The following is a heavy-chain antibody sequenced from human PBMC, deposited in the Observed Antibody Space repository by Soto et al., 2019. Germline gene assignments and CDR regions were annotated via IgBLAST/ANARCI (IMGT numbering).Heavy chain of an antibody. CDR2: IIPIFGTA. CDR3: ARRRGYGGNLGMDV. D-gene: IGHD2-21*02. J-gene: IGHJ6*02. V-gene: IGHV1-69*13. CDR1: GGTFSSYA. Sequence: ASVKVYCKASGGTFSSYAISWVRQAPGQGLEWMGGIIPIFGTANYAQKFQGRVTITADESTSTAYMELSSLRSEDTAVYYCARRRGYGGNLGMDVWGQGTTVTVSS.